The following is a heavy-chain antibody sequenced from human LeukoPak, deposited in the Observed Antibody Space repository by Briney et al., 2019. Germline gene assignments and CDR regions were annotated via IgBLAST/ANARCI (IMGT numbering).Heavy chain of an antibody. CDR2: IYYSGST. CDR3: ARQRNYYDSSGYYYVFFDY. CDR1: GCSISSYY. Sequence: SETLSLTCTVSGCSISSYYWSWIRQPPGKGLEWIGYIYYSGSTNYNPSLKSRVTISVDTSKNQFSLKLSSVTAADTAVYYCARQRNYYDSSGYYYVFFDYWGQGTLVTVSS. V-gene: IGHV4-59*08. J-gene: IGHJ4*02. D-gene: IGHD3-22*01.